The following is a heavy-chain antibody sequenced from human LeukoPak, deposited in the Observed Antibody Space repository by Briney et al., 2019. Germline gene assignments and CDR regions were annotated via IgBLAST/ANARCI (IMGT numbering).Heavy chain of an antibody. CDR3: AKDRRSAVAAPFDP. D-gene: IGHD6-19*01. J-gene: IGHJ5*02. CDR2: ISGTGGNT. Sequence: QSGGSLRLSCAASGFTFSSYPMSWVRQAPGQGLEWVSSISGTGGNTYYADSVKGRFTISRDNSKNTVYLQMNSLRAEDTAVYYCAKDRRSAVAAPFDPWGQGTLVTVSS. CDR1: GFTFSSYP. V-gene: IGHV3-23*01.